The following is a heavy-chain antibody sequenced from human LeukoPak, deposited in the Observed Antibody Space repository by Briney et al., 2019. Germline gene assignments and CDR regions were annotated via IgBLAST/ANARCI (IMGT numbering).Heavy chain of an antibody. V-gene: IGHV4-30-2*01. CDR2: IYHSGST. CDR1: GGSISSGGYS. J-gene: IGHJ3*02. CDR3: ARAPYGGNSGIGAFDI. D-gene: IGHD4-23*01. Sequence: PSQTLSLTCAVSGGSISSGGYSWSWIRQPPGKGLEWIGYIYHSGSTYYNPSLKSRVTISVDRSKNQFSLKLSSVTAADTAVYYCARAPYGGNSGIGAFDIWGQGTMVTVSS.